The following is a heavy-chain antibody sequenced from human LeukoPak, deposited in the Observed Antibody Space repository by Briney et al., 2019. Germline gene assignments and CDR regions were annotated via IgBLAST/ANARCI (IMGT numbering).Heavy chain of an antibody. Sequence: GGSLRHSCVASGFTFDDYASHWVRQAPGKGLEWISGISWNSFTIGYADSVKGRFTISRDNAKNSLYLQMNSLGVEDTALYYCAKDIGRVDTASTYMDVWGKGTTVTISS. CDR2: ISWNSFTI. V-gene: IGHV3-9*01. D-gene: IGHD5-18*01. CDR1: GFTFDDYA. CDR3: AKDIGRVDTASTYMDV. J-gene: IGHJ6*03.